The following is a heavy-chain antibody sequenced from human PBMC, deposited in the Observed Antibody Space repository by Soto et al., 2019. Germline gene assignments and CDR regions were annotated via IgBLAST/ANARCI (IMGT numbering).Heavy chain of an antibody. CDR3: AEESYYYDSSGYQAH. CDR2: ISGSGGST. V-gene: IGHV3-23*01. Sequence: GGSLRISCAASGFNFSSEAMSWVRQPPGKGLEWVPAISGSGGSTYSADSVKGRFTISRDNSKNTLYLQMNSLRAEDTAVYYCAEESYYYDSSGYQAHWGQGTLVTVSS. D-gene: IGHD3-22*01. CDR1: GFNFSSEA. J-gene: IGHJ4*02.